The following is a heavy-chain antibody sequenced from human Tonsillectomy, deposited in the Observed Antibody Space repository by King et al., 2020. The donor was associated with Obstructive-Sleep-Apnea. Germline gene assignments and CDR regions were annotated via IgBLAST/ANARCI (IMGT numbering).Heavy chain of an antibody. Sequence: VQLQQWGAGLLKPSETLSLTCAVYGGSFSGYFWSWIRQPPGKGRGGIGELNISGTTNYNPSLKSRVTISVETSKNQSSLKLNSGTAADTAVYYCARVYDSSDYYLNYWGQGNLVTVSS. V-gene: IGHV4-34*01. CDR3: ARVYDSSDYYLNY. CDR1: GGSFSGYF. D-gene: IGHD3-22*01. CDR2: LNISGTT. J-gene: IGHJ4*02.